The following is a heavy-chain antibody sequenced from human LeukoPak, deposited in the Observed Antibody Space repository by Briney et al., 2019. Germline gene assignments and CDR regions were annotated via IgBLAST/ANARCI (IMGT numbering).Heavy chain of an antibody. J-gene: IGHJ6*02. CDR3: ARAAAGIAHYYYYGMDV. D-gene: IGHD6-13*01. V-gene: IGHV6-1*01. CDR2: TYYRSKWYN. CDR1: GDSVSSNSAA. Sequence: SQTLSLTCAISGDSVSSNSAAWNWIRQSPSRGLEWLGRTYYRSKWYNDCAVSVKSRITINPDTSKNQFSLQLNSVTPEDTAVYYCARAAAGIAHYYYYGMDVWGQGTTVTVSS.